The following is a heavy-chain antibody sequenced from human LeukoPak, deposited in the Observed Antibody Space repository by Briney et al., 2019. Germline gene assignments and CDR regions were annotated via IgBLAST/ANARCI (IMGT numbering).Heavy chain of an antibody. CDR2: INHSEST. Sequence: SETLSLTCAVYGGSFSGYYWNWIRQPPGRGLEWIGEINHSESTNYNPSLKSRVTISVDTSKNQFSLKLSSLTAADTAVYFCARGPRSDSELLPKYFDYWGQGTLVTVSS. D-gene: IGHD3-10*01. J-gene: IGHJ4*02. CDR1: GGSFSGYY. CDR3: ARGPRSDSELLPKYFDY. V-gene: IGHV4-34*01.